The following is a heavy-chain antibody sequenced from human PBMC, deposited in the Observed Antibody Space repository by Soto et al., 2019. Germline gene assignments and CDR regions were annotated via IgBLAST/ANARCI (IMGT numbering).Heavy chain of an antibody. CDR2: ISYDGSNK. CDR3: ARGLQRAVTTRPFDS. D-gene: IGHD4-4*01. V-gene: IGHV3-30-3*01. Sequence: QVQLVESGGGVVQPGRSLRLSCAASGFTFSSYAMHWVRQAPGKGLEWVAVISYDGSNKYYADSVKGRFTISRDNSKNTLDLQMNSLRAEDTAVYYCARGLQRAVTTRPFDSWGQGTLVTVSS. J-gene: IGHJ4*02. CDR1: GFTFSSYA.